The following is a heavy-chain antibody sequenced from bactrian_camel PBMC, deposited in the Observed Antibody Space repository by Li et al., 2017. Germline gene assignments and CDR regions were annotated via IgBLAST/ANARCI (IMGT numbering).Heavy chain of an antibody. CDR3: TKPTGSSNYPPY. CDR2: IRDASTNS. J-gene: IGHJ4*01. D-gene: IGHD6*01. V-gene: IGHV3S31*01. Sequence: VQLVESGGGLVQPGGSLRLSCAASGFTFSTYAMTWVRQAPGKGLEWISGIRDASTNSYYADSVKGRFTISRDNAKNTLYLQLNSLKTEDTAMYYCTKPTGSSNYPPYWGQGTQVTVS. CDR1: GFTFSTYA.